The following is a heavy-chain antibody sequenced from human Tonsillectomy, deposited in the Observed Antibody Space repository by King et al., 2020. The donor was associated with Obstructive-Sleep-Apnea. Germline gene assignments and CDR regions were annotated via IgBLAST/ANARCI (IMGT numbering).Heavy chain of an antibody. CDR2: IIPIFGTA. J-gene: IGHJ4*02. CDR1: GGTFSSYA. D-gene: IGHD5-24*01. Sequence: QLVQSGAEVKKPGSSVKFSCKASGGTFSSYAISWVRQAPGQGLEWMGGIIPIFGTANYAPKFQGRVTITADESTSTAYIGLSSLIAEETAVYYCAREAEMATFEGSSYFDYWGQGTLVTVSS. V-gene: IGHV1-69*12. CDR3: AREAEMATFEGSSYFDY.